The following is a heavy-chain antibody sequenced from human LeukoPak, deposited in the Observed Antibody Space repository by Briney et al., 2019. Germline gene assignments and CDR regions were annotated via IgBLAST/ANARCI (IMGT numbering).Heavy chain of an antibody. D-gene: IGHD3-22*01. CDR3: AKGAFYYDSSGSIDDAFDI. CDR1: GFTFSSYG. Sequence: QPGRSLRLSCAASGFTFSSYGMHWVRQAPGKGLEWVAVIWYDGSNKYYADSVKGRFTISRDNSKNTLYLQMNSLRAEDTAVYYCAKGAFYYDSSGSIDDAFDIWGQGTMVTVSS. V-gene: IGHV3-33*06. J-gene: IGHJ3*02. CDR2: IWYDGSNK.